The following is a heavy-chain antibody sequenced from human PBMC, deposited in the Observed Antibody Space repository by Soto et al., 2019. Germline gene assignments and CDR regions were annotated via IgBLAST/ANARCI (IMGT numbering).Heavy chain of an antibody. CDR2: VSGYNVNT. J-gene: IGHJ6*02. CDR3: ARAGELPYYYYGMDV. D-gene: IGHD1-7*01. CDR1: GYTFTTSG. V-gene: IGHV1-18*01. Sequence: QVQLVQSGGEVKKPGASVKVSCKASGYTFTTSGVSWVRQAPGQGLEWMGWVSGYNVNTKYEEKFHDRVTMTTDTSTSIAYLELRSLTTDDTAVYYCARAGELPYYYYGMDVWGQGTTVIVSS.